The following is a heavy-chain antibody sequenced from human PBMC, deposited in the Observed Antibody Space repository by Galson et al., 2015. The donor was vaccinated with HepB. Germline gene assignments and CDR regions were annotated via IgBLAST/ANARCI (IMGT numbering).Heavy chain of an antibody. J-gene: IGHJ6*02. CDR2: ISGSGGST. Sequence: SLRLSCAASGFTFSSYAMSWVRQAPGKGLEWVSAISGSGGSTYYADSVKGRFTISRDNSKNTLYLQMNSLRAEDTAVYYCAKSGLRCPTYYYYYGMDVWGQGTTVTVSS. CDR1: GFTFSSYA. V-gene: IGHV3-23*01. CDR3: AKSGLRCPTYYYYYGMDV. D-gene: IGHD4-17*01.